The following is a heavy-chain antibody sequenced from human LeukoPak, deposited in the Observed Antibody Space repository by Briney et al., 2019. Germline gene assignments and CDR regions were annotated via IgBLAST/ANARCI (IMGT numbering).Heavy chain of an antibody. V-gene: IGHV3-21*01. CDR2: ISSSSSYI. J-gene: IGHJ6*03. CDR1: GFTFSSYS. Sequence: GGSLRLSCAASGFTFSSYSMNWVRQAPGKGLEWVSSISSSSSYIYYADSVKGRFTISRDNAKNSLYLQMNSLRAEDTAVYYCARDPNALWFGELGYYYMDVWGKGTTVTVSS. CDR3: ARDPNALWFGELGYYYMDV. D-gene: IGHD3-10*01.